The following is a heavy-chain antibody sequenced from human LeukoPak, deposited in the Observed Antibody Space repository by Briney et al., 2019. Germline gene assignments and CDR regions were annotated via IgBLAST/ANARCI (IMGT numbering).Heavy chain of an antibody. CDR3: ARDPYSGGYGAYYYYYMDV. CDR2: IKKDGSEK. V-gene: IGHV3-7*01. CDR1: GFTFSSHW. D-gene: IGHD6-19*01. Sequence: GGSLRLSCAASGFTFSSHWMSWVRQAPGKGLEWVANIKKDGSEKYYVDAVKGRFTISRDNAENSLYLQMNSLRDEDTAVYYCARDPYSGGYGAYYYYYMDVWGKGTTVTVSS. J-gene: IGHJ6*03.